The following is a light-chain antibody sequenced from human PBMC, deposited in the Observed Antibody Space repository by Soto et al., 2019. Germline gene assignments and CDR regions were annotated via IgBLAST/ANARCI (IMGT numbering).Light chain of an antibody. J-gene: IGKJ3*01. V-gene: IGKV1-33*01. CDR3: QQYDSFPPT. Sequence: DIRMTQSPSSLSAFIGDRVTITCQASQDIVNSLNWYQQKPGKAPKLLIYAASSLETGGPSKFSGSGSGTDFSFTIFSLQPEDVATYCCQQYDSFPPTFGPGTKVDIK. CDR1: QDIVNS. CDR2: AAS.